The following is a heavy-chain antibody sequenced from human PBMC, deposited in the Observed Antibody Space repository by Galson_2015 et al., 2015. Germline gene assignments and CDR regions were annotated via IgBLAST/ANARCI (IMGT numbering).Heavy chain of an antibody. V-gene: IGHV3-48*02. CDR1: GFTFSSFS. Sequence: SLRLSCAASGFTFSSFSMSWVRQGPGKGLEWVSYISSRSVTIHYADSVKGRFTISRDDAKNSLHLQMNSLRDEDTAVYYCARGSWELLQLDQWGQGTLVTVSS. CDR2: ISSRSVTI. D-gene: IGHD1-26*01. CDR3: ARGSWELLQLDQ. J-gene: IGHJ4*02.